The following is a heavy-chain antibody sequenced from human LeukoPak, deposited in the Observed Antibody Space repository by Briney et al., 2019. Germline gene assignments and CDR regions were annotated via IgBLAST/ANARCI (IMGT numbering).Heavy chain of an antibody. Sequence: SETLSLTCTVSGGSISSGAYHWGWIRQPPGKGLEWIGYIYHSGSTYYNPSLKSRVTISVDRSKNQFSLKLSSVTAADTAVYYCARSNIVVVPAALHLFDYWGQGTLVTVSS. J-gene: IGHJ4*02. D-gene: IGHD2-2*02. CDR2: IYHSGST. CDR1: GGSISSGAYH. V-gene: IGHV4-30-2*01. CDR3: ARSNIVVVPAALHLFDY.